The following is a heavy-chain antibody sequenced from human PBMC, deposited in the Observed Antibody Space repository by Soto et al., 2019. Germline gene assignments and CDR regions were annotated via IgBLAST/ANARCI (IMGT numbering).Heavy chain of an antibody. D-gene: IGHD3-10*01. CDR1: GFSFSKYA. V-gene: IGHV3-30-3*01. CDR3: AAHGSGTSFYFDS. J-gene: IGHJ4*02. Sequence: VQLVESGGGVVQPGRSLRLSCAASGFSFSKYAMHWVRQAPAKGLEWVAVITSDGSDDFYADSVRGRFTISRDNSKNTLYLQMNSLRVEDTAVYCCAAHGSGTSFYFDSWGQGALVTVSS. CDR2: ITSDGSDD.